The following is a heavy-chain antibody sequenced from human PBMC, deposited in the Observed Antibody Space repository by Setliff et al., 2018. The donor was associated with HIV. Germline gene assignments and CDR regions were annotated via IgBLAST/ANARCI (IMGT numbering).Heavy chain of an antibody. CDR3: ARVSSGTYYSEFYYYMDV. CDR1: GGSFNEYC. J-gene: IGHJ6*03. D-gene: IGHD1-26*01. Sequence: PSETLSLTCGVYGGSFNEYCWNWVRQSPGKGLEWIGEINHSGSTNYNPSLKSRISISVDTSKNQFSLKLNSVTAADTAVYYCARVSSGTYYSEFYYYMDVWGKGTTVTVSS. CDR2: INHSGST. V-gene: IGHV4-34*01.